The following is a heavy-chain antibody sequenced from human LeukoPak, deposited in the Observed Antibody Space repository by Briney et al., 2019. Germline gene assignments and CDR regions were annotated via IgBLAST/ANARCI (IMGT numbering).Heavy chain of an antibody. CDR2: IFYSGST. V-gene: IGHV4-39*07. D-gene: IGHD2/OR15-2a*01. CDR1: GGSISTSNYY. J-gene: IGHJ3*02. CDR3: AKSKGYGLIDI. Sequence: SETLSLTCTVSGGSISTSNYYWGWIRQPPGKGLEWIGNIFYSGSTYYSPSLKSRVTISLDTSRNQFSLKLNSVTAADTAVYYCAKSKGYGLIDIWGQGTMVTVSS.